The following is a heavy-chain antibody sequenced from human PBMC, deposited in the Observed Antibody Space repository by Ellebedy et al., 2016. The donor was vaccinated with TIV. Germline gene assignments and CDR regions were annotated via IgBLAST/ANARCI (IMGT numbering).Heavy chain of an antibody. CDR2: INPSDGDT. Sequence: ASVKVSCXASGYTFTSYYLHWVRQAPGQRLEWMGIINPSDGDTRYAQKFQGRVTMTRHTSTSRVYMELSSLRSDDAAVYYRARTPRIAARYPYEYWGQGTLVTVSS. D-gene: IGHD6-6*01. CDR1: GYTFTSYY. J-gene: IGHJ4*02. CDR3: ARTPRIAARYPYEY. V-gene: IGHV1-46*01.